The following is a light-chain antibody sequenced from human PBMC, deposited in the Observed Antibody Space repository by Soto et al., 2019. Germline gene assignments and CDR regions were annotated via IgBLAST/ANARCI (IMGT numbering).Light chain of an antibody. CDR1: QSVSSSY. Sequence: EIVLTQSPGTLALSPGERSTLSCWASQSVSSSYLARYQHKRGQAPRLLIHGASSRATGIPDRFSGSGSGTDFTLTISRLEPEDFAVYYCQQYGDSPRTFGQGTKVDIK. CDR2: GAS. V-gene: IGKV3-20*01. CDR3: QQYGDSPRT. J-gene: IGKJ1*01.